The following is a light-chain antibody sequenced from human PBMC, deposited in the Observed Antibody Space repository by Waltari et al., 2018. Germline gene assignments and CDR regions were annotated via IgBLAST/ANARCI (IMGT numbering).Light chain of an antibody. V-gene: IGKV2-30*01. CDR2: KVS. J-gene: IGKJ2*01. Sequence: DVVMTQSPLSLPVTLGQPASISCRSSQSVVSSDGNTFLNCFHQRPGQSPRRLIYKVSNRDSGVPDRVSGSGSGNEFTLKISRVEAEDVGLYYCMQGTHWPYTFGQGTKLEIK. CDR1: QSVVSSDGNTF. CDR3: MQGTHWPYT.